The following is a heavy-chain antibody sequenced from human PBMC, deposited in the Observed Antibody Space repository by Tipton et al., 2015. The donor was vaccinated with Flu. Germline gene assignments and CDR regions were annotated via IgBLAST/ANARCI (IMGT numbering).Heavy chain of an antibody. Sequence: TLSLTCAVYGGSFSGYYWSWIRQPPGKGLEWIGEINHSGSTNYNPSLKSRVTISVDTSKNQFSLKLSSVTAADTAVYYCARADGDFPFDYWGQGTLVTVSS. D-gene: IGHD4-17*01. CDR2: INHSGST. J-gene: IGHJ4*02. CDR3: ARADGDFPFDY. V-gene: IGHV4-34*01. CDR1: GGSFSGYY.